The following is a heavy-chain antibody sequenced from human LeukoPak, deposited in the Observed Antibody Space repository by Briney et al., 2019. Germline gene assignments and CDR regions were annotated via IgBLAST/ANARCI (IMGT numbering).Heavy chain of an antibody. Sequence: SQTLSLTCTVSGGSISSCDYYWSWIRQPPGKGLEWIGYIYYSGSTYYNPSLKSRVTISVDTSKNQFSLKLSSVTAADTAVYYCAGTYSSSPYYFDYWGQGTLVTVSS. CDR1: GGSISSCDYY. CDR3: AGTYSSSPYYFDY. J-gene: IGHJ4*02. V-gene: IGHV4-30-4*01. D-gene: IGHD6-6*01. CDR2: IYYSGST.